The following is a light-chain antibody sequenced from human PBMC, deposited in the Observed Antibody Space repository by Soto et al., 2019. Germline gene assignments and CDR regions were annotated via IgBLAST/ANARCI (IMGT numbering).Light chain of an antibody. CDR1: QSVSSN. CDR2: GAS. CDR3: QQYNNWPLT. Sequence: EIVMTQSPATLSVSPGERATLSCRASQSVSSNLAWYQQKPGQAPRRLIYGASTRANGIPARFSGSGSGTEFTLTISSLQSEDFAVYYCQQYNNWPLTFGQGTKVEIK. J-gene: IGKJ1*01. V-gene: IGKV3-15*01.